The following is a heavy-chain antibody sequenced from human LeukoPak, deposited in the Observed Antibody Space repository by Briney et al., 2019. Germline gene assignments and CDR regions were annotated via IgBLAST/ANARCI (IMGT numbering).Heavy chain of an antibody. Sequence: SETLSLTCTVSGNSISSSINYWSWIRQPAGKGLEWIGCIYTSGSTNYNPSCKSRVTLSGDTSKNQFSLRLSSVTAAVTSVYYCARASYSYNINGRVPFGYWGQGTLVTVSS. V-gene: IGHV4-61*02. CDR1: GNSISSSINY. D-gene: IGHD3-22*01. CDR3: ARASYSYNINGRVPFGY. J-gene: IGHJ4*02. CDR2: IYTSGST.